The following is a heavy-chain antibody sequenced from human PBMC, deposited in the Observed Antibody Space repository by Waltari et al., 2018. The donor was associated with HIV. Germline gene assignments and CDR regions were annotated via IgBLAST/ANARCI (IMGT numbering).Heavy chain of an antibody. J-gene: IGHJ4*02. V-gene: IGHV3-21*01. CDR2: ISSGGLYI. CDR3: ATGGWSFYDV. Sequence: EEQLVESGGGLVKPGGSLRLSCDATALTLSSFSMHWVRQAPGKGLEWVSSISSGGLYIHYADSVKGRFTISRHNANNSLFLQMNSLRAEDTAVYYCATGGWSFYDVWGRGTLVIVSS. D-gene: IGHD6-19*01. CDR1: ALTLSSFS.